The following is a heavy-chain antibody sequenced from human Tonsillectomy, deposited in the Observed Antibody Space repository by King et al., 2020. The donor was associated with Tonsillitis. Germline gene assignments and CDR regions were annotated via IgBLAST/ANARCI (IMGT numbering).Heavy chain of an antibody. Sequence: VPLQESGPGLVKPSETLSLTCTVSGGSISSYYWSWIRQPPGKGLEWIGYIYYSGSTNYNPSLKSRVTISVDTSKNQFSLKLSSVTAADTAVYYCARGGPTIFGVVINWFDPWGQGTLVTVSS. CDR1: GGSISSYY. CDR3: ARGGPTIFGVVINWFDP. J-gene: IGHJ5*02. D-gene: IGHD3-3*01. V-gene: IGHV4-59*01. CDR2: IYYSGST.